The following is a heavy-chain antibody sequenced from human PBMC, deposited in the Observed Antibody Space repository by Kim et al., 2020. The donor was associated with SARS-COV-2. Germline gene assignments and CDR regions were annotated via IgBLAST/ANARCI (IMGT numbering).Heavy chain of an antibody. J-gene: IGHJ4*02. Sequence: TPSLKSRGTIAVDTSKNQFSLKLSAVTAADTAVYYCANLGYCSGGSCYYYWGQGTLVTVSS. D-gene: IGHD2-15*01. CDR3: ANLGYCSGGSCYYY. V-gene: IGHV4-39*01.